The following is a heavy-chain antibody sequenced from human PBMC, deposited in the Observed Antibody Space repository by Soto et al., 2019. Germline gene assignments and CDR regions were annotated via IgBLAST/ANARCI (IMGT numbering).Heavy chain of an antibody. J-gene: IGHJ4*02. CDR3: AKLDYYDSSGYLDY. CDR1: GFTFSSYA. Sequence: PXGSLILSCAASGFTFSSYAMSWVRQAPGKGLDWVSAISGSGGSTYYADSVKGRFTISRDNSKNTLYLQMNSLRAEDTAVYYCAKLDYYDSSGYLDYWGQGTLVTVSS. V-gene: IGHV3-23*01. CDR2: ISGSGGST. D-gene: IGHD3-22*01.